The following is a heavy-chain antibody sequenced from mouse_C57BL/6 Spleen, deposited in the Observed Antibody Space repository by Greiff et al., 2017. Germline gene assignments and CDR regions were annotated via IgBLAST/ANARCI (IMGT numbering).Heavy chain of an antibody. CDR1: GYTFTDYN. CDR2: IKLNNGGT. CDR3: SQDRKGNSGYGAMDY. V-gene: IGHV1-18*01. D-gene: IGHD3-2*02. J-gene: IGHJ4*01. Sequence: VQLKQSGPELVNPGPSLKIPCKASGYTFTDYNIVWLKQSHGKSLEGMGDIKLNNGGTIYNQKFKGKATLTVDKSSSTAYMELRGMTSEDSAVYYGSQDRKGNSGYGAMDYWGQGTEVTVSS.